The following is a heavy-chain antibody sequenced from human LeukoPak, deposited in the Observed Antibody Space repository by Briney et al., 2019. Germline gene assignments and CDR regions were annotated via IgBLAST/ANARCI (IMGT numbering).Heavy chain of an antibody. CDR3: ARESGRSRVGELLRD. CDR1: GFTFSTQG. CDR2: IQNHGNDK. D-gene: IGHD3-10*01. V-gene: IGHV3-30*02. Sequence: GGSLRLSCAVSGFTFSTQGMHWVRQAPGKGLEWVTFIQNHGNDKRYADSVKGRFTVSRDNSKNTLYLQINSLRAEDTAMYYCARESGRSRVGELLRDWGQGTLVTVSS. J-gene: IGHJ4*02.